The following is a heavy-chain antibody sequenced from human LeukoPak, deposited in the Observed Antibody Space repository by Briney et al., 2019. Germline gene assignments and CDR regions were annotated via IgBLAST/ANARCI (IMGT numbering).Heavy chain of an antibody. CDR1: GLTFDDYA. Sequence: GGSPRLSCAASGLTFDDYAMHWVRHAPGKGLEWVSGISWNSGSIGYADSVKGRFTISRDNAKNSLYLQMNSLRAEDTALYHCARNVVGAKSWFDPWGQGTLVTVSS. CDR3: ARNVVGAKSWFDP. D-gene: IGHD1-26*01. CDR2: ISWNSGSI. V-gene: IGHV3-9*01. J-gene: IGHJ5*02.